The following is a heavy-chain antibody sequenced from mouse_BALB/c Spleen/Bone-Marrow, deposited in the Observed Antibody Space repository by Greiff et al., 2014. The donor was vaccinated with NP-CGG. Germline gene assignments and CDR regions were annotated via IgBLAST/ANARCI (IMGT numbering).Heavy chain of an antibody. J-gene: IGHJ4*01. CDR1: GFSLTSYG. Sequence: VQLQQSGPGLVAPSQSLSITCTISGFSLTSYGVHWVRQPPGKGLEWLVVIRSDGSTTYNSALKSRLSISKDNSKSQVFLKMNSLQTDDTAMYYCARHYGSSLYAMDYWGQGTSVTVSS. CDR2: IRSDGST. V-gene: IGHV2-6-1*01. CDR3: ARHYGSSLYAMDY. D-gene: IGHD1-1*01.